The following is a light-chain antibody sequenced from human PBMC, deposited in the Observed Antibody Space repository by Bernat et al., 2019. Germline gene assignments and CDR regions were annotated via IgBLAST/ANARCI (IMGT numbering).Light chain of an antibody. J-gene: IGKJ4*01. CDR2: SAS. V-gene: IGKV1-6*02. Sequence: AIQMTQSPSSLSASVGDRVTITCRASQDITNELGWYQQKPGKAPKLLISSASSLQSGVPSRFSGSGSGTDFTLTVSSLQPEDFATYYCLQNYVYPLTVGGGTKVEIK. CDR3: LQNYVYPLT. CDR1: QDITNE.